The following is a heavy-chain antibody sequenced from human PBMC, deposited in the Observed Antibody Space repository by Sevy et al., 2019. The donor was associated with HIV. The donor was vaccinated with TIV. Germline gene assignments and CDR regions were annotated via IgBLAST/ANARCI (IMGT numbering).Heavy chain of an antibody. CDR3: ARDRRFYGGNSEFYYFDY. Sequence: ASVKVSCKASGYTFTSYYMHWVRQAPGQGLEWMGIINPSGGSTSYAQRFQGRVIMTRDTSTSTFYMELSSLRSEDTAVYYCARDRRFYGGNSEFYYFDYWGQGTLVTVSS. V-gene: IGHV1-46*01. CDR1: GYTFTSYY. J-gene: IGHJ4*02. CDR2: INPSGGST. D-gene: IGHD4-17*01.